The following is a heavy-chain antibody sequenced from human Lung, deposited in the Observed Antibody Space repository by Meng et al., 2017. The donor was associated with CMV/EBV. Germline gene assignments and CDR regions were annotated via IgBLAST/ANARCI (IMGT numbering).Heavy chain of an antibody. CDR2: IAYDGSNK. CDR1: GFTFSSYA. V-gene: IGHV3-30*04. J-gene: IGHJ4*02. D-gene: IGHD3-10*01. CDR3: ARDRGSLWFGEFDY. Sequence: GESLKISCAASGFTFSSYAMHWVRQAPGKGLEWVAVIAYDGSNKYYADSVKGRFTISRDNSKNTLYLQINSLRAEDTAVYYCARDRGSLWFGEFDYWGQGTLVTVSS.